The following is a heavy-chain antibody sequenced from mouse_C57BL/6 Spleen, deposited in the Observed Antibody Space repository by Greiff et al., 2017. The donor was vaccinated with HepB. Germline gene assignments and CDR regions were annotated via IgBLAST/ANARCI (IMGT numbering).Heavy chain of an antibody. CDR1: GYTFTSYW. J-gene: IGHJ2*01. Sequence: VQLQQSGAELAKPGASVKLSCKASGYTFTSYWMHWVKQRPGQGLEWIGYINPSSGYTKYNQKFKDKAPLTADKSSSTAYMQLSSLTYEDSAVYYCARDLYYGSSFDYWGQGTTLTVSS. CDR3: ARDLYYGSSFDY. D-gene: IGHD1-1*01. V-gene: IGHV1-7*01. CDR2: INPSSGYT.